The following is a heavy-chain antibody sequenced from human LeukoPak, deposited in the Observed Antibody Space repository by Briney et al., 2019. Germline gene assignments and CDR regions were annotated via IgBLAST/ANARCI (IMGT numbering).Heavy chain of an antibody. CDR3: ARGVQLCFTNVLKF. Sequence: PSETLSLTCTVSGGSISSYYWSWIRQPPGKGLEWIGYIYYSGSTNYNPSLKSRVTISVDTSKNQFSLKLSSVTAADTAVYYCARGVQLCFTNVLKFWGQGTRVTFS. D-gene: IGHD5-18*01. CDR1: GGSISSYY. V-gene: IGHV4-59*01. CDR2: IYYSGST. J-gene: IGHJ3*01.